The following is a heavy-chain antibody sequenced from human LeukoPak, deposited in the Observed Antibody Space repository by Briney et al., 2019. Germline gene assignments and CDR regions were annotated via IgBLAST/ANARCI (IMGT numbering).Heavy chain of an antibody. CDR3: ARLALDSSGYNYPDF. D-gene: IGHD3-22*01. Sequence: GGSLRLSCAASGFTFSSYEMNWVRQAPGKGLELVSFISSSGSTMYYADSMKGRFTISRDNAGNSLYLQMSSLRVEDTAVCYCARLALDSSGYNYPDFWGQGTLVTVSS. V-gene: IGHV3-48*03. CDR1: GFTFSSYE. J-gene: IGHJ4*02. CDR2: ISSSGSTM.